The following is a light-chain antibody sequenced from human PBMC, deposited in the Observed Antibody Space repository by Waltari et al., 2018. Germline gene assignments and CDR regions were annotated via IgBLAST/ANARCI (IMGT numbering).Light chain of an antibody. Sequence: SVGDRVTITCRASQSISNWLVWYQQKPGKAPKLLIYKASTLETGVPSRFSGSGSGTEFTLTISNLQPDDFATYYCQQYNYYWTFGQGTKVEI. CDR2: KAS. CDR1: QSISNW. CDR3: QQYNYYWT. J-gene: IGKJ1*01. V-gene: IGKV1-5*03.